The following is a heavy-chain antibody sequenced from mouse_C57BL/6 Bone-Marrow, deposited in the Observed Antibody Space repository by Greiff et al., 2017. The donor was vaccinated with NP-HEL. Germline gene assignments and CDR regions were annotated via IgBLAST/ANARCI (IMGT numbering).Heavy chain of an antibody. CDR3: ARDDYGYADAMDY. D-gene: IGHD2-2*01. J-gene: IGHJ4*01. CDR1: GFTFSSYA. CDR2: ISAGGSYT. Sequence: EVKLLESGAGLVKPGGSLKLSCAASGFTFSSYAMSWVRQTPEKRLEWVGTISAGGSYTYYQDKVKGRSTISRDNAKSNLYLQIRHLKSEDTAMYYCARDDYGYADAMDYWGQGTLVTVSA. V-gene: IGHV5-4*01.